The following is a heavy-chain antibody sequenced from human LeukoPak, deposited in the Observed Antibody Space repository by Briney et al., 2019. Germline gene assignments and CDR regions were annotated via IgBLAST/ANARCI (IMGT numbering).Heavy chain of an antibody. Sequence: GGSLRLSCAASGFTFSSYSMNWVRQAPGKGLEWISSISSSSNYIYYADSVKGRFTISRDNAKNSLYLQMNSLRAEDTAVYYCARDLVAVYYYYMDVWGEGTTVTVSS. V-gene: IGHV3-21*01. CDR1: GFTFSSYS. J-gene: IGHJ6*03. D-gene: IGHD6-19*01. CDR3: ARDLVAVYYYYMDV. CDR2: ISSSSNYI.